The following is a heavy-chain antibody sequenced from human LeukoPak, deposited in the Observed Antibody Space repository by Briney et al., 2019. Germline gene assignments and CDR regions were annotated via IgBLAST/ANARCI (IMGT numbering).Heavy chain of an antibody. D-gene: IGHD4-11*01. CDR1: GFIFSTYG. CDR3: ARDAQRGFDYSNSLKY. CDR2: IWSDGSNR. J-gene: IGHJ4*01. Sequence: PGGSLRLSCAASGFIFSTYGMHWVRQAPGKGLEWVAVIWSDGSNRFYAGSVKGRFTISRDNSQNTVFLQMNSLRAEDTAMYYCARDAQRGFDYSNSLKYWGHGILVTVSS. V-gene: IGHV3-33*01.